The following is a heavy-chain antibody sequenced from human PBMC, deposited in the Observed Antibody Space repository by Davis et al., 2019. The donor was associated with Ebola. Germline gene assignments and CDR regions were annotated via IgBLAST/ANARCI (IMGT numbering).Heavy chain of an antibody. CDR1: GLTFSSYA. CDR3: AKDERRKPQNMDV. J-gene: IGHJ6*02. Sequence: PGGSLRLSCEASGLTFSSYAMHWVRQAPGKGLEWVAVISYDGNNKYYADSVKGRFTIFRDNSKNTLYLQMNSLRGEDTALYYCAKDERRKPQNMDVRGQGTKVIVSS. D-gene: IGHD1-1*01. CDR2: ISYDGNNK. V-gene: IGHV3-30*18.